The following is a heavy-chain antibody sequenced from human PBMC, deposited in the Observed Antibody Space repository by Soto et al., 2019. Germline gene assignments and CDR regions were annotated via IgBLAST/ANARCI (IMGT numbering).Heavy chain of an antibody. V-gene: IGHV4-34*01. D-gene: IGHD6-13*01. CDR1: GGSFSGYY. Sequence: QVQLQQWGAGLLKPSETLSLTCAVYGGSFSGYYWSWIRQPPGKGLEWIGEINHSGSTNYNPSLKSRVTISVDTSKNQFSRKLSSVPAAETAVYYCARGGQQLDFDYWGQGTLVTVSS. J-gene: IGHJ4*02. CDR2: INHSGST. CDR3: ARGGQQLDFDY.